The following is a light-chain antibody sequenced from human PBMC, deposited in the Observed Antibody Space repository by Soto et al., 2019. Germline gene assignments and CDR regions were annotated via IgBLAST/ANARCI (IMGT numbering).Light chain of an antibody. CDR3: QQRSNWPPT. CDR1: QSVSIY. J-gene: IGKJ4*01. CDR2: DAS. Sequence: EIVLTQSPATLSLSPGERATLSCRASQSVSIYLAWYQQKPGQAPRLLIYDASNRSTCIPARXSCSGSXTDFTLTISSLXPEDFAVYYCQQRSNWPPTFGGGTKVDIK. V-gene: IGKV3-11*01.